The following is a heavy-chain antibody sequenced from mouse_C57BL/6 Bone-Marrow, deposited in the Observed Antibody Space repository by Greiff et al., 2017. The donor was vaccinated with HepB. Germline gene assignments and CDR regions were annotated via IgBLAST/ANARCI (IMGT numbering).Heavy chain of an antibody. CDR1: GFNIKDYY. CDR3: TTYYYGSSPFYY. Sequence: VQLQQSGAELVRPGASVKLSCTASGFNIKDYYMHWVKQRPEQGLEWIGRIDPEDGDTEYAPKFQGKATMTADTSSNTAYLQLSSLTSEDTAVYYCTTYYYGSSPFYYWGQGTTLTVSS. D-gene: IGHD1-1*01. CDR2: IDPEDGDT. J-gene: IGHJ2*01. V-gene: IGHV14-1*01.